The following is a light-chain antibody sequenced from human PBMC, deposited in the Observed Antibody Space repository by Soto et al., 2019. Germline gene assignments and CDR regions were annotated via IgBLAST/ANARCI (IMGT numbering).Light chain of an antibody. V-gene: IGKV3-20*01. CDR3: QQYATSPPT. J-gene: IGKJ4*01. CDR1: QSVSSSY. CDR2: GAS. Sequence: EIVLTQSPGTLSLCPGERATLSCRASQSVSSSYLAWYQQKLGQPPRLLIYGASNRATGIPDRFSGSGSGTDFTLTIGRLEPEDFAVYYCQQYATSPPTFGGGTKVEIK.